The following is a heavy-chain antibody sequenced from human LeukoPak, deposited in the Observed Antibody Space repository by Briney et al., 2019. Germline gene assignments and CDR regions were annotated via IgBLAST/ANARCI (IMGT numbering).Heavy chain of an antibody. Sequence: GESLKISCKGSGYSFTTYCIGWVRQMPGKGLECLGVIYPGDSDTRYSPSFQGQVTISADKSISTAYLQWSSLKASDTAIYYCARMNQSLYCSGGSCPNAFDIWGQGTMVTVSS. CDR1: GYSFTTYC. D-gene: IGHD2-15*01. CDR2: IYPGDSDT. V-gene: IGHV5-51*01. J-gene: IGHJ3*02. CDR3: ARMNQSLYCSGGSCPNAFDI.